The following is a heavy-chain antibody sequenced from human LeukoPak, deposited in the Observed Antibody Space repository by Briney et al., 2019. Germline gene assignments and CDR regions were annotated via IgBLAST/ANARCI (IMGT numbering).Heavy chain of an antibody. Sequence: PSETLSLTCTVSGGSISSSSYYWGWIRQPPGKGLEWIGSIYYSGSTYYNPSLKSRVTISVDTSKNQFSLNLSSVTAADTAVYYCARLYYDSSGYYQICYFDYWCQGTLVTVSS. CDR1: GGSISSSSYY. V-gene: IGHV4-39*01. CDR2: IYYSGST. D-gene: IGHD3-22*01. CDR3: ARLYYDSSGYYQICYFDY. J-gene: IGHJ4*02.